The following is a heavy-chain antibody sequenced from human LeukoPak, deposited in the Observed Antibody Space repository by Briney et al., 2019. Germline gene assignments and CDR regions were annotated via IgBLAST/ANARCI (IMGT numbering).Heavy chain of an antibody. D-gene: IGHD4-17*01. CDR3: ARLLHGDYGYYFDY. CDR2: IYPGNSDT. CDR1: GYSFTSYW. V-gene: IGHV5-51*01. J-gene: IGHJ4*02. Sequence: GESLQISCQGSGYSFTSYWIGWVRQLPGKGLEWMGIIYPGNSDTRYSPSFQGQVTISADKSISTAYLQWSSLKASDTAMYYCARLLHGDYGYYFDYWGQGTLVTVSS.